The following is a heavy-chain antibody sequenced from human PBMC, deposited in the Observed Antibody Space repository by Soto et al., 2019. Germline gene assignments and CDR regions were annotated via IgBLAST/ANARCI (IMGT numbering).Heavy chain of an antibody. D-gene: IGHD6-19*01. J-gene: IGHJ5*02. CDR3: ARRVGDIAVAGNWFDP. CDR1: GYSFTSYW. Sequence: GESLKISCKGSGYSFTSYWIGWVRQMPGKGLEWMGIIYPGDSDTRYSPSFQGQVTISADKSISTAYLQWSSLKASDTAMYYCARRVGDIAVAGNWFDPWGQGTLVTVSS. V-gene: IGHV5-51*01. CDR2: IYPGDSDT.